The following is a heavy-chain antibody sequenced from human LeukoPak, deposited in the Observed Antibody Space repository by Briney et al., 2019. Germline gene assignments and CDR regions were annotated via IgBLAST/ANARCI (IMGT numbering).Heavy chain of an antibody. CDR1: GGSFSGYY. Sequence: PSETLSLTCAVCGGSFSGYYWSWIRQPPGKGLEWIGEINHSGSTNYNPSLKSRVTISVDTSKNQFSLKLSSVTAADTAVYYCARFGPQNLPWGQGTLVTVSS. J-gene: IGHJ5*02. CDR2: INHSGST. V-gene: IGHV4-34*01. CDR3: ARFGPQNLP. D-gene: IGHD3-16*01.